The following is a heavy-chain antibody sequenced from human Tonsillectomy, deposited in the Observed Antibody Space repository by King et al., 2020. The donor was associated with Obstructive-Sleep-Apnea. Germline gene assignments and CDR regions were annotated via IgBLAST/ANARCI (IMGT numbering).Heavy chain of an antibody. Sequence: LVQSGAEVKKPGQSLRISCQGSGYRFTSHWISWVRQMPGKGLEWMGRIDPSDSEINYSPSFQGRVIISADKSISTAFLQWSSLRVSDTAMYYCARHEVGTTHPRDFWGQGTMVTVSS. CDR2: IDPSDSEI. CDR1: GYRFTSHW. CDR3: ARHEVGTTHPRDF. D-gene: IGHD1-14*01. J-gene: IGHJ3*01. V-gene: IGHV5-10-1*01.